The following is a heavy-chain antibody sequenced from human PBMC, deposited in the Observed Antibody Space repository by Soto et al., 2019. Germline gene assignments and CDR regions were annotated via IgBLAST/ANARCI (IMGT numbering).Heavy chain of an antibody. Sequence: EVQLVESGGGLVKPGESLRLSCAGSGFTFSGYSMNWVRQAPGKGLEWVSSISSTSNNMYYADSVKGRFTMSRDNAKNALYLQMTSLRVADTAVYYCARDLASATGTFDYWGQGTLVTVSS. V-gene: IGHV3-21*02. CDR1: GFTFSGYS. J-gene: IGHJ4*02. CDR2: ISSTSNNM. CDR3: ARDLASATGTFDY. D-gene: IGHD1-1*01.